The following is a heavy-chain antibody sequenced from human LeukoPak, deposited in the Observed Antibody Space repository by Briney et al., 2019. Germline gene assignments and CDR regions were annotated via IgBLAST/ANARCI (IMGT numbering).Heavy chain of an antibody. CDR2: INSDGSST. D-gene: IGHD3-22*01. Sequence: GGSLRLSCAASGFTFSSYWMHWVRQAPGKGLVWVSRINSDGSSTSYADSVKGRFTISRDNAKNTLYLQMNSLRAEDTAVYYCARDRGWYYDNSWFDPWGQGTLVTVSS. V-gene: IGHV3-74*01. CDR1: GFTFSSYW. J-gene: IGHJ5*02. CDR3: ARDRGWYYDNSWFDP.